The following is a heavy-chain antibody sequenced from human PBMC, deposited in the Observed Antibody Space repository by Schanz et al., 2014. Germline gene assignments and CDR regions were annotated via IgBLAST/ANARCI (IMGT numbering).Heavy chain of an antibody. CDR2: TNGDGTNA. D-gene: IGHD3-16*02. J-gene: IGHJ3*02. V-gene: IGHV3-74*01. CDR3: TRSYYDFCWGSYRYRAFDI. CDR1: GFTLSSYW. Sequence: EVKLVESGGGAVRPGGSLRLSCAASGFTLSSYWMHWVRQVPGKGLEWVSCTNGDGTNAKYADSVKGRFTISRDNAKKTLSLQMISLRAEDTAIYFCTRSYYDFCWGSYRYRAFDIWGQGTTVIVSS.